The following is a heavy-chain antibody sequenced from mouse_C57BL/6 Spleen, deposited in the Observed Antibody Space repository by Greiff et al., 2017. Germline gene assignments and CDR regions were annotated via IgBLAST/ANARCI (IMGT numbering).Heavy chain of an antibody. J-gene: IGHJ2*01. V-gene: IGHV1-82*01. CDR3: AGTGMYYFDC. CDR1: GYAFSSSW. CDR2: IYPGDGDT. Sequence: QVQLQQSGPELVKPGASVKISCKASGYAFSSSWMNWVKQRPGKGLEWIGRIYPGDGDTNYNGKFKGKATLTADKSSSTAYMQLSSLTSEDSAVYFCAGTGMYYFDCWGHGTTLTVAS. D-gene: IGHD4-1*01.